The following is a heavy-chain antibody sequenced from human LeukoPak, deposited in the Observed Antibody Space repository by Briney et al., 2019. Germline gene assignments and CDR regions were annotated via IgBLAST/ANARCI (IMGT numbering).Heavy chain of an antibody. CDR2: MSYDGTNK. V-gene: IGHV3-30-3*01. CDR3: ARAGGITMIKEVKVLNAFEI. J-gene: IGHJ3*02. CDR1: GFTVSSYS. D-gene: IGHD3-22*01. Sequence: GGSLRLSCVVSGFTVSSYSMHWVRQVPGKGLEWVAVMSYDGTNKYYADSVKGRFTISRDNSKNTLYLQMNNLRAQDTAVYYCARAGGITMIKEVKVLNAFEIWGQGTVVNVSS.